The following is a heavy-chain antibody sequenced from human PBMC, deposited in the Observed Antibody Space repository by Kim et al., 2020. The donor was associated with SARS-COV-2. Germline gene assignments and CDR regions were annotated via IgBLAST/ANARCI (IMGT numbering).Heavy chain of an antibody. V-gene: IGHV3-53*04. CDR3: AREVRGSSYYYGMDV. Sequence: ATTGKGRFNISRQNSKNTLYLQMNSLRAEDTAVYYCAREVRGSSYYYGMDVWGQGTTVTVSS. J-gene: IGHJ6*02. D-gene: IGHD3-10*01.